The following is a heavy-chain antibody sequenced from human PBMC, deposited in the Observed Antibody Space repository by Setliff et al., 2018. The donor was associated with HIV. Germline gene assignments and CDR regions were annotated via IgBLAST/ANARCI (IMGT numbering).Heavy chain of an antibody. Sequence: GSLRLSCAASGFTFSDYDIHWVRQAPGKGLEWVAFMRYDGSNKDYADSVKGRFTISRDNSKNTLFLQMNSLRPEDTAIYYCAKDKSYHDYIWGSSVLAYWGQGTLVTVSS. J-gene: IGHJ4*02. CDR3: AKDKSYHDYIWGSSVLAY. CDR1: GFTFSDYD. V-gene: IGHV3-30*02. CDR2: MRYDGSNK. D-gene: IGHD3-16*01.